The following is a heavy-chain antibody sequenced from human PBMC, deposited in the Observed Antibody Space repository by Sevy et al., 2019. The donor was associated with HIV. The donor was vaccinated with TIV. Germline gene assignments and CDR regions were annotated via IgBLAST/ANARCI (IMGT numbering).Heavy chain of an antibody. CDR1: GFTFSSYS. CDR3: ASAGWYKLENYYYGMDV. Sequence: GGSLRLSCAASGFTFSSYSMNWVRQAPGKGLEWVSYISSSSSTIYYADSVKGRFTISRDNAKNSLYLQMNSLRDEDTAVYYCASAGWYKLENYYYGMDVWGQGTTVTVSS. J-gene: IGHJ6*02. CDR2: ISSSSSTI. D-gene: IGHD1-20*01. V-gene: IGHV3-48*02.